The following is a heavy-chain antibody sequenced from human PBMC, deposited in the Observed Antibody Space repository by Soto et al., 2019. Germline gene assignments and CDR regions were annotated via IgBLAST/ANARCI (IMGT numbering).Heavy chain of an antibody. CDR3: ARGDLDYGDYVRGWFDP. CDR1: VGSFSGYY. Sequence: SETLSLTCAVYVGSFSGYYWSWIRQPPGKGLEWIGEINHSGSTNYNPSLKSRVTISVDTSKNQFSLKLSSVTAADTAVYYCARGDLDYGDYVRGWFDPWGQGTLVTVSS. V-gene: IGHV4-34*01. D-gene: IGHD4-17*01. CDR2: INHSGST. J-gene: IGHJ5*02.